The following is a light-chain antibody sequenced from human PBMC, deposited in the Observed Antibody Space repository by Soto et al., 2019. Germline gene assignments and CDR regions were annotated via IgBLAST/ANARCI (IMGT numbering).Light chain of an antibody. CDR1: QNIYTW. CDR3: QQYNTYST. J-gene: IGKJ5*01. CDR2: DAS. V-gene: IGKV1-5*01. Sequence: DIQMTQSPATLSASVGDRVTITFRASQNIYTWLAWYQQKPGKAPKLLIYDASSLKSGVPARFSGSGSGTEFTLTISSLQPDDFATYYCQQYNTYSTFGQGTRLEIK.